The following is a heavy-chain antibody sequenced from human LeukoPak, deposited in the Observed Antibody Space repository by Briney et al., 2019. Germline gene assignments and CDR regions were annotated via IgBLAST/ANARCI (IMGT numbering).Heavy chain of an antibody. CDR2: INPNSGGT. CDR1: GYTFTGYY. CDR3: ARIATRGYSYGPYYYMDV. V-gene: IGHV1-2*02. D-gene: IGHD5-18*01. Sequence: ASVKVSRKASGYTFTGYYMHWVRQAPGQGLEWMGWINPNSGGTNYAQKFQGRVTMTRDTSISTAYMELSRLRSDDTAVYYCARIATRGYSYGPYYYMDVWGKGTTVTVSS. J-gene: IGHJ6*03.